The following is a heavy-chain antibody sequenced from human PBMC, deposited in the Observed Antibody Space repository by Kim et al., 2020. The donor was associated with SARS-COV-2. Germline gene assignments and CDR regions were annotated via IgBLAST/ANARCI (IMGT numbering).Heavy chain of an antibody. V-gene: IGHV3-30*18. CDR1: GFIFNTCG. D-gene: IGHD6-13*01. Sequence: GGSLRLSCAASGFIFNTCGMHWVRQPPGKGLEWVTFISHDGSNKDYAESVKGRFAVSRDNSKNTIYHQMNNLRPEDTAIYWCAKDRRSGLSWYTTWFDPWGKGTLVSVSS. CDR3: AKDRRSGLSWYTTWFDP. CDR2: ISHDGSNK. J-gene: IGHJ5*02.